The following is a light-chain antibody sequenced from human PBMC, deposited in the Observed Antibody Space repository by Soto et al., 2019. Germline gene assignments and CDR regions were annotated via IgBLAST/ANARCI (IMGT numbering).Light chain of an antibody. CDR2: GAS. V-gene: IGKV3-20*01. Sequence: EIVLTQSPGTLSLSPGERATLSCRASQSVRSNYLDWYQQKPGQAPRLLIYGASSRATGIPDRFSGTGSGTDFTLTISRLEPEEFAVYYCQQYGGSPYTFGQGTKLEIK. CDR3: QQYGGSPYT. CDR1: QSVRSNY. J-gene: IGKJ2*01.